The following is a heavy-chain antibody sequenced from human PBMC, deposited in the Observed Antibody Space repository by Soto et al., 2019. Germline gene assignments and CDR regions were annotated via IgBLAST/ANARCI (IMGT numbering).Heavy chain of an antibody. J-gene: IGHJ6*02. D-gene: IGHD3-22*01. CDR3: ARGREVQWLVGYYYDSSGYYLRGGVALGMDV. V-gene: IGHV3-33*01. CDR2: IWYDGSNK. CDR1: GFTFSSYG. Sequence: QVQLVESGGGVVQPGRSLRLSCAASGFTFSSYGMHWVRQAPGKGLEWVAVIWYDGSNKYYADSVKGRFTISRDNSKNTMYLQMNSLRAEDTAVYYCARGREVQWLVGYYYDSSGYYLRGGVALGMDVWGQGTTVTVSS.